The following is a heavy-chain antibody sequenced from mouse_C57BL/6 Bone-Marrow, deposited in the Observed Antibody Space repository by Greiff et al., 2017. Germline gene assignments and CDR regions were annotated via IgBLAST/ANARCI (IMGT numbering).Heavy chain of an antibody. CDR1: GFTFSSFG. CDR2: ISSGSSTI. V-gene: IGHV5-17*02. CDR3: AREAGSMDY. Sequence: EVQVVESGGGLVQPGGSRKLSCAASGFTFSSFGMHWVRQAPEKGLEWVAYISSGSSTIYYADTVKGRFTISRDNPKNTLFLQMTSLRSEDTAMYYCAREAGSMDYWGQGTSVTVSS. J-gene: IGHJ4*01. D-gene: IGHD1-1*01.